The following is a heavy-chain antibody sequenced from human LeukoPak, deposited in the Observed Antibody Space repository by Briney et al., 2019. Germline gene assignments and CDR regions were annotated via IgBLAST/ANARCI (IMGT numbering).Heavy chain of an antibody. CDR2: IRHSGST. CDR1: GGSFNDYY. CDR3: WRAADH. J-gene: IGHJ4*02. V-gene: IGHV4-34*01. Sequence: SETLSLTCDVSGGSFNDYYWSWIRQAPGKGLEWIGEIRHSGSTNYNPSLKGRVTVSVDTSKNQFSLRLTSVTAADTAVYFCWRAADHWGQGILVTVSS.